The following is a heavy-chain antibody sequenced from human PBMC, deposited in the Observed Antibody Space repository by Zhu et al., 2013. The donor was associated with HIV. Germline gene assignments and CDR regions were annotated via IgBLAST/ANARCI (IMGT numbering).Heavy chain of an antibody. Sequence: QVQLVQSGAEVKKPGASVKVSCKASGYTFSDYYMHWVRQAPGQGLEWMGWINPNSGGTNYAQKFQGRVTMTRDTSTSTAYMELSRLRSDDTAVYYCARGGPYSGYENYYFDYWAREPWSPSPQ. V-gene: IGHV1-2*02. CDR3: ARGGPYSGYENYYFDY. CDR1: GYTFSDYY. CDR2: INPNSGGT. D-gene: IGHD5-12*01. J-gene: IGHJ4*02.